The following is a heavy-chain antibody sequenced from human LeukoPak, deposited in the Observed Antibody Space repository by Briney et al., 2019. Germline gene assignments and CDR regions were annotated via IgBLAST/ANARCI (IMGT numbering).Heavy chain of an antibody. Sequence: PSETLSLTCAVSGYSISSGYYWGWIRQPPGTGLEWIGSIYHSGSTYYNPSLKSRVTISVDTSKNQFSLKLSSVTAADTAVYYCARHAYSYGLFDFDYWGQGTLVTVSS. CDR1: GYSISSGYY. CDR2: IYHSGST. D-gene: IGHD5-18*01. J-gene: IGHJ4*02. CDR3: ARHAYSYGLFDFDY. V-gene: IGHV4-38-2*01.